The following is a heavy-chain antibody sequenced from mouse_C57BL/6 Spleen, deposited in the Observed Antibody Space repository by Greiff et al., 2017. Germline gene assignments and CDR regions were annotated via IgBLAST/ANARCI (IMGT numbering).Heavy chain of an antibody. V-gene: IGHV1-80*01. D-gene: IGHD1-3*01. CDR1: GYAFSSYW. CDR2: IYPGDGDT. J-gene: IGHJ4*01. Sequence: QVHVKQSGAELVKPGASVKISCKASGYAFSSYWMNWVKQRPGKGLEWIGQIYPGDGDTNYNGKFKGKATLTADKSSSTAYMQLSSLASEDAAVYFCARELRRAMDYGGQGTSVTVAS. CDR3: ARELRRAMDY.